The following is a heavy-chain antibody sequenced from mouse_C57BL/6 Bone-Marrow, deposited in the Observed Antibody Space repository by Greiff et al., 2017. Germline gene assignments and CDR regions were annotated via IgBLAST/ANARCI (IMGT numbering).Heavy chain of an antibody. V-gene: IGHV1-42*01. CDR1: GYSFTGDY. CDR3: AKGGAMDY. Sequence: EVKLVESGPELVKPGASVKISCTVSGYSFTGDYINWVKQSPEKSLVWIGEFTPSTGGTTYNQTFKAKATLTVDKSSSSAYMQLKSLTPADSAVYYCAKGGAMDYWGQGTSVTVSS. J-gene: IGHJ4*01. CDR2: FTPSTGGT.